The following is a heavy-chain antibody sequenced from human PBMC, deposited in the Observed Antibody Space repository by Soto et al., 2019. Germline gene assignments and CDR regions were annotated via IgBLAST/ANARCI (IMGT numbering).Heavy chain of an antibody. Sequence: QVQLVQSGVEVKKPGSSVRVSCKASGDTFKNSVISWVRQAPGQGLEWMGGTIPLFGTTDYAQKFQGRLTITTDESTTTAYMEVSRLTSEDTAVSYCVAELDVGKLSGVWGQGTTVIVSS. CDR2: TIPLFGTT. CDR1: GDTFKNSV. CDR3: VAELDVGKLSGV. D-gene: IGHD1-1*01. V-gene: IGHV1-69*01. J-gene: IGHJ6*02.